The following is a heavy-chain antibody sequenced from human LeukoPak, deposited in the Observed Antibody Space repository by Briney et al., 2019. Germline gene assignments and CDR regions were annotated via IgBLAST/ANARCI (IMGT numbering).Heavy chain of an antibody. Sequence: GGSLRLSCAASGFTFSSYGMHWVRQAPGKGLEWVAVISYDGSNKYYADSVKGRFTISRDNSKNTLYPQMNSLRAEDTAVYYCASDPSYDFWSGYYLTPFDYWGQGTLVTVSS. CDR1: GFTFSSYG. CDR3: ASDPSYDFWSGYYLTPFDY. J-gene: IGHJ4*02. D-gene: IGHD3-3*01. V-gene: IGHV3-30*03. CDR2: ISYDGSNK.